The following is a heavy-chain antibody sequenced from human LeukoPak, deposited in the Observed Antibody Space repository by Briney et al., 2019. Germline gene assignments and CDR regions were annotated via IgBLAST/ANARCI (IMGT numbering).Heavy chain of an antibody. V-gene: IGHV3-30*18. J-gene: IGHJ4*02. D-gene: IGHD3-22*01. CDR3: AKLAYDSSGYTYFEY. Sequence: GGSLRLSCLASGFTFSDYAMHWVRQAPGKGLEWVAAISYDGSNKYYADSVKGRFTISRDNAKKSLYLQMNSLRPEDTALYYCAKLAYDSSGYTYFEYWGQGTLVTVSS. CDR2: ISYDGSNK. CDR1: GFTFSDYA.